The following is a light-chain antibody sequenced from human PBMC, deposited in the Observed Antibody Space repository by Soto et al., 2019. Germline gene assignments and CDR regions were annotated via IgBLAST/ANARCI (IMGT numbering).Light chain of an antibody. CDR1: ISDVGGYDY. Sequence: QSLLTQPASVSGSPGQSITISCTGTISDVGGYDYVSWYQLHPGKAPKLMVFEVSNRPSGVSYRFSGSKSGNTASLTISGLQAEDEADYFCRSYSISTAYLFGTGTKVTVL. CDR2: EVS. J-gene: IGLJ1*01. V-gene: IGLV2-14*01. CDR3: RSYSISTAYL.